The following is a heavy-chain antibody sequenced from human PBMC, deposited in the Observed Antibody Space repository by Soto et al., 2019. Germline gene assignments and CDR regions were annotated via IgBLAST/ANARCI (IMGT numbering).Heavy chain of an antibody. J-gene: IGHJ3*02. CDR1: GGSINSYY. V-gene: IGHV4-59*01. Sequence: QVQLQESGPGLVKPSETLSLTCTVSGGSINSYYWSWIRQPPGKGLEWIGYIYYSGSTNYNPSLESRVTISVDTSKNQFSLKMSSVTAADTAVYYCARGGSPGPFDIWGQGTMVTVSS. CDR3: ARGGSPGPFDI. CDR2: IYYSGST. D-gene: IGHD1-26*01.